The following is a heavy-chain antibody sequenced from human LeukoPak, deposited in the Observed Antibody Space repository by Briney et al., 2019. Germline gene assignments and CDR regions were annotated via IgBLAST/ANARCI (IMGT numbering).Heavy chain of an antibody. J-gene: IGHJ6*02. CDR2: ISAYNGNT. CDR1: GYTFTSYG. D-gene: IGHD1-26*01. CDR3: AREIVGATAEYYYYGMDV. Sequence: GASVKVSCKASGYTFTSYGISWVRQAPGQGLEWMGWISAYNGNTNYAQKLQGRVTMTTDTSTSTAYMELRSLRSDDTAVYYCAREIVGATAEYYYYGMDVWGQGTTVTVSS. V-gene: IGHV1-18*01.